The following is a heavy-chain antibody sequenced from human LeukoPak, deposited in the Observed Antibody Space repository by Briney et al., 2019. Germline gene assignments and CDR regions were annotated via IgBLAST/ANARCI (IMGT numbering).Heavy chain of an antibody. CDR3: ARTAAAGTLHYYYGMDV. Sequence: ASVKVSCKASGYTFTGYYMHWVRQAPGQGLEWMGWINPNSGGTNYAQKFQGRVTMTRDTSISTAYMELSRLRSDDTAVYYCARTAAAGTLHYYYGMDVWGQRTTVTVSS. CDR1: GYTFTGYY. D-gene: IGHD6-13*01. CDR2: INPNSGGT. V-gene: IGHV1-2*02. J-gene: IGHJ6*02.